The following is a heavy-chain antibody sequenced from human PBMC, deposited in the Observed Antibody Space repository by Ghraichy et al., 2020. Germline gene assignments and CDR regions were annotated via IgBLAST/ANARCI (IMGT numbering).Heavy chain of an antibody. CDR2: INRDGSST. D-gene: IGHD2/OR15-2a*01. CDR1: GFTFSSYW. CDR3: ARDRTTNYYYYYGMDV. Sequence: GGSLRLSCAASGFTFSSYWMHWVRQAPGKGLVWVSRINRDGSSTSYADSVKGRFTISRDNAKNTLYLQMNSLRAEDTAVYYCARDRTTNYYYYYGMDVWGQGTTVTVSS. J-gene: IGHJ6*02. V-gene: IGHV3-74*01.